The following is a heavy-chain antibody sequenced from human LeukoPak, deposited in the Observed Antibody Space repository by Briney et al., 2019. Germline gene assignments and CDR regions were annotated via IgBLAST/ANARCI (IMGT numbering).Heavy chain of an antibody. Sequence: SETLSLTCTVSGGFLATTNCYWGWIRQPPGKGLEWIGSIFNSGSTYYNPSLNGRATIAVDPSKNKLFLKLSYVTAADTAVYYCARDLEYLGIDPWGQGTLVTVSS. CDR2: IFNSGST. V-gene: IGHV4-39*02. J-gene: IGHJ5*02. CDR1: GGFLATTNCY. CDR3: ARDLEYLGIDP. D-gene: IGHD2/OR15-2a*01.